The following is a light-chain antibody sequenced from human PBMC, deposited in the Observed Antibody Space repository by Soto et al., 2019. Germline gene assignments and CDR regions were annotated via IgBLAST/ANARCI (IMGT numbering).Light chain of an antibody. Sequence: EIVLTQSPGTLSLSPGERATLSCRASQSVSSSYIVWYQQKPGQTPKLLIYGASSRATGIPDRFSGSGSGTDFTLTISRLEPEEFAVYYCQQYGNSPYTFGQGTKLEIK. CDR3: QQYGNSPYT. J-gene: IGKJ2*01. CDR1: QSVSSSY. V-gene: IGKV3-20*01. CDR2: GAS.